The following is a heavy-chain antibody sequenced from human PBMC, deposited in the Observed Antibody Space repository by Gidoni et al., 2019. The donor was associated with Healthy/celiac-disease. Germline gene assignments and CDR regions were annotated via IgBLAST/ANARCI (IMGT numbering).Heavy chain of an antibody. V-gene: IGHV1-46*01. Sequence: QVQLVQSGAEVKKPGASVKVSCQASGYTCTSYYMHWGRQAPGQGLEWMGIINPIGGSTSYAQKFHGRVTMTRDTSTSTVYMELSSLRSEDTAVYYCASSLPGIAVAGNQYLANWFDPWGQGTLVTVSS. J-gene: IGHJ5*02. CDR3: ASSLPGIAVAGNQYLANWFDP. D-gene: IGHD6-19*01. CDR2: INPIGGST. CDR1: GYTCTSYY.